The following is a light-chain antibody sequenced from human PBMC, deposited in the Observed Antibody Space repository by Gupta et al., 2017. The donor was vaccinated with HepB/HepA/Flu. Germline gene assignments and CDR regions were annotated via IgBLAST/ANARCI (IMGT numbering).Light chain of an antibody. V-gene: IGLV3-1*01. CDR3: QAWDSSTVV. CDR1: KLGDKY. Sequence: SSELTQPPSVFVSPGPTPRITCSGDKLGDKYACWYQQKPGQSPVLVIYQDSKRPSGIPERFSGSNSGNTATLTISGTQAMDEADYYCQAWDSSTVVFGGGTKLTVL. J-gene: IGLJ2*01. CDR2: QDS.